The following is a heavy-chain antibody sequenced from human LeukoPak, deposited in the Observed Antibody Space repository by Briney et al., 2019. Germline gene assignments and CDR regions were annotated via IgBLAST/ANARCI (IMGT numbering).Heavy chain of an antibody. V-gene: IGHV4-34*01. J-gene: IGHJ4*02. CDR2: ISAGGHS. Sequence: SETLSLTCAVYGGSFSGYYYMWIRQSPGKGLEWVGEISAGGHSNENPSLKSRVTISVDRSRNQFSLNLRSVTAADTALNYCARVTRRRTTGEIFGRYLDYWGQGTQVIVSS. CDR1: GGSFSGYY. CDR3: ARVTRRRTTGEIFGRYLDY. D-gene: IGHD3-10*01.